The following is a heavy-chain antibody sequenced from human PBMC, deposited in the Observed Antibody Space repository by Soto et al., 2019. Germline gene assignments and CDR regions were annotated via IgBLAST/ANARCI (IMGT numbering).Heavy chain of an antibody. Sequence: QAQLVQFGAEVKKPGASVKVSCKASGYDFNSYGITWVRQAHGQGLEWLGWISPYSDDTKYAQKLQGRVTVTMDRSSRTVYMDLRSLRSNDTAIYYCARGGYYDSSGSRNYHYYGMNVWGQGTTVTVSS. CDR3: ARGGYYDSSGSRNYHYYGMNV. V-gene: IGHV1-18*01. CDR1: GYDFNSYG. J-gene: IGHJ6*02. CDR2: ISPYSDDT. D-gene: IGHD3-22*01.